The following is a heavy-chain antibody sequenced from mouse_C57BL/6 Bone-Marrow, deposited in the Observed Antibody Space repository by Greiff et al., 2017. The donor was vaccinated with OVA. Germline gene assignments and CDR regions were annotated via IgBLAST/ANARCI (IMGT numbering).Heavy chain of an antibody. J-gene: IGHJ2*01. CDR2: IDPENGDT. V-gene: IGHV14-4*01. CDR3: TTGVFITTVVATDY. D-gene: IGHD1-1*01. CDR1: GFNIKDDY. Sequence: EVKLQESGAELVRPGASVKLSCTASGFNIKDDYMHWVKQRPEQGLEWIGWIDPENGDTEYASKFQGKATITADTSSNTAYLQLSSLTSEDTAVYYCTTGVFITTVVATDYWGQGTTLTVSS.